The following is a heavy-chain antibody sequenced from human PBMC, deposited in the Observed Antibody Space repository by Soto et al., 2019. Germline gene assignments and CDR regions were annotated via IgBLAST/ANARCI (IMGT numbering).Heavy chain of an antibody. CDR2: IWLDGSER. V-gene: IGHV3-33*01. CDR3: ARDASGTTSFLAS. J-gene: IGHJ5*01. D-gene: IGHD1-1*01. CDR1: GFMFGTSG. Sequence: AGGSLRLSCEASGFMFGTSGMHWVRQALGKGLEWVSGIWLDGSERYHSDSVKGRFTISRDNSKNTLFLQMNSLRVEDTAVYFCARDASGTTSFLASWGQGTLVTVSS.